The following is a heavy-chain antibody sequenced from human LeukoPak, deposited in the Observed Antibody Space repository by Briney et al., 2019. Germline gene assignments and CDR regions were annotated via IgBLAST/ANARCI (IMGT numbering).Heavy chain of an antibody. D-gene: IGHD4-17*01. V-gene: IGHV3-21*01. Sequence: AGGSLRLSCAASGFTFSSYSMNWVRQAPGKGLEWVSSISSSSSYIYYADSVKGRFTISRDNAKNSLYLQMNSLRAEDTAVYYCARARTMTTAYGGWGQGTLVTVSS. CDR2: ISSSSSYI. CDR3: ARARTMTTAYGG. J-gene: IGHJ4*02. CDR1: GFTFSSYS.